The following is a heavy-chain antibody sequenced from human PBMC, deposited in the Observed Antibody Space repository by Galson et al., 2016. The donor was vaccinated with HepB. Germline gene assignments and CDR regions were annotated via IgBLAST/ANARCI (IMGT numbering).Heavy chain of an antibody. CDR2: LYSGEDT. J-gene: IGHJ6*03. Sequence: SETLSLTCIVSGGSISSDYYWGWIRQPPGRGLEWIGSLYSGEDTYYNPSLQSRVTISVDTSRNQFSLRLDSVTAADTGVYYCATGIVVAGKMYYHYVDVWGKGTTVTVSS. CDR3: ATGIVVAGKMYYHYVDV. V-gene: IGHV4-39*01. D-gene: IGHD6-19*01. CDR1: GGSISSDYY.